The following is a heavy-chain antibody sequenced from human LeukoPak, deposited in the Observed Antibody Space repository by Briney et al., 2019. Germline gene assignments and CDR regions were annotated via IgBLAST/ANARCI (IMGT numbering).Heavy chain of an antibody. CDR3: VKARGYCSTSSCFLEY. CDR2: ISSDGKTA. D-gene: IGHD2-2*01. CDR1: GFTFSSYP. Sequence: GGSLRLSCSASGFTFSSYPIHWVRQAPGKGLEYVTAISSDGKTAYYADSVKGRFTISRDNSKNTVFLQMSSLSAEDSAVYYCVKARGYCSTSSCFLEYWGQGTLVTVSS. V-gene: IGHV3-64D*06. J-gene: IGHJ4*02.